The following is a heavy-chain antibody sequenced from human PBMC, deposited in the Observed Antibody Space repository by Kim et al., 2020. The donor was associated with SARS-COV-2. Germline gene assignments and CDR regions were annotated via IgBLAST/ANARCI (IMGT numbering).Heavy chain of an antibody. Sequence: SETLSLTCTVSGGSISSGSYYWSWIRQPAGKGLEWIGRIYTSGSTNYNPSLKSRVTISVDTSKNQFSLKLSSVTAADTAVYYCARGTYDFWTDYWGQGTLVTVSS. CDR3: ARGTYDFWTDY. CDR2: IYTSGST. J-gene: IGHJ4*02. CDR1: GGSISSGSYY. V-gene: IGHV4-61*02. D-gene: IGHD3-3*01.